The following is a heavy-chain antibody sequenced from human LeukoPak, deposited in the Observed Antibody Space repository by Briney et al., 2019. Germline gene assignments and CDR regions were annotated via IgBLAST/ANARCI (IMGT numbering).Heavy chain of an antibody. CDR2: IYHSGST. D-gene: IGHD4-17*01. CDR3: ARVGTTGYYYGMDV. V-gene: IGHV4-38-2*02. Sequence: KPSETLSLTCTVSGYSISSGYYWGWIRQPPGKGLEWIGSIYHSGSTHYNPSLKSRVTISVDTSKNQFSLKLSSVTAADTAVYYCARVGTTGYYYGMDVWGQGTTVTVSS. CDR1: GYSISSGYY. J-gene: IGHJ6*02.